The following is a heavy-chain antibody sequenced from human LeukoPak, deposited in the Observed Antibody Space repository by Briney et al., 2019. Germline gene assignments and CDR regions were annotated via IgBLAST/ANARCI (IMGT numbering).Heavy chain of an antibody. V-gene: IGHV4-4*09. J-gene: IGHJ4*02. D-gene: IGHD3-10*01. CDR3: ARQAYGSGSYERPFDF. Sequence: LXLTCXXSXRSIINYYWSWIRQAPGKGLEWVGHINSSGTTNYNPSLKSRVTISVDTSKNQFSLKLTSVTAADTAVVYCARQAYGSGSYERPFDFWGQGILVTVSS. CDR1: XRSIINYY. CDR2: INSSGTT.